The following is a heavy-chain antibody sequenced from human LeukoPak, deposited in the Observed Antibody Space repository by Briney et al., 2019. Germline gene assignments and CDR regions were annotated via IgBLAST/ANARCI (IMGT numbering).Heavy chain of an antibody. CDR3: AKGYYDSSGYPIPHFDY. D-gene: IGHD3-22*01. J-gene: IGHJ4*02. CDR1: GFTFSSYA. CDR2: VGGDGHST. V-gene: IGHV3-23*01. Sequence: GGSLRLSCAASGFTFSSYAMSWVRQAPGRGLEWVSSVGGDGHSTYYADSVKGRFTISRDNSKNTHYLQVSSLRAEDTAVYYCAKGYYDSSGYPIPHFDYWGQGTLVAVSS.